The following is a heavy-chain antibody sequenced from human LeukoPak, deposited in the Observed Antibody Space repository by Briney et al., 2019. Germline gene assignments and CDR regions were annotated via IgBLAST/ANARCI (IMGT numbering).Heavy chain of an antibody. V-gene: IGHV3-74*01. CDR2: INSDGSST. CDR3: ARGHSSSLQAPSFDY. Sequence: GGSLRLSCAASGFTFSGYWMHWVRQAPGKGLVWVSRINSDGSSTSYADSVKGRFTISRDNAKNTLYLQMNSLRAEDTAVYYCARGHSSSLQAPSFDYWGQGTLVTVSS. CDR1: GFTFSGYW. D-gene: IGHD6-13*01. J-gene: IGHJ4*02.